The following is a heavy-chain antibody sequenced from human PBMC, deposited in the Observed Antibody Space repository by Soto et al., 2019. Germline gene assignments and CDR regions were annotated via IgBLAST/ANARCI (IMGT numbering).Heavy chain of an antibody. CDR1: GGTFSSYA. D-gene: IGHD3-16*02. CDR3: ARGKGLGELSLWFPLDY. CDR2: IIPSGGST. Sequence: ASVKVSCKASGGTFSSYAISWVRQAPGQGLEWMGIIIPSGGSTSYAQKFQGRVTMTRDTSTSTVYMELSSLRSEDTAVYYCARGKGLGELSLWFPLDYWGQGTLVTVSS. V-gene: IGHV1-46*03. J-gene: IGHJ4*02.